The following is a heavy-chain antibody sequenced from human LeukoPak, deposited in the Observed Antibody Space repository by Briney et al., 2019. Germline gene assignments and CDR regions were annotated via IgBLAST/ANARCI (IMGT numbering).Heavy chain of an antibody. D-gene: IGHD3-9*01. CDR1: GGSFSGYY. V-gene: IGHV4-34*01. CDR2: INHSGST. J-gene: IGHJ4*02. Sequence: SETLSLTCAVYGGSFSGYYWSWIRQPPGKGLEWIGEINHSGSTNYNPSLKSRVTISVDTSKNQLSLKLSSVTAADTAVYYCAREGGLRYFDWLFDYFDYWGQGTLVTVSS. CDR3: AREGGLRYFDWLFDYFDY.